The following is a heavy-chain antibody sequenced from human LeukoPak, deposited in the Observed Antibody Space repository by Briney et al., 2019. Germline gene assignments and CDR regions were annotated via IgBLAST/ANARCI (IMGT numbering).Heavy chain of an antibody. V-gene: IGHV1-2*02. CDR3: ARDSMCGGDCYFFYY. Sequence: ASVTVSFKASGYTFTDKYMHWVRQAHGRGGEWMGWINPHSCVTTYAQKFQGRVTMTRDTSIRTAYLDVNSLRYNDTAMYYCARDSMCGGDCYFFYYLGQGNMVTVSS. J-gene: IGHJ4*02. D-gene: IGHD2-21*02. CDR1: GYTFTDKY. CDR2: INPHSCVT.